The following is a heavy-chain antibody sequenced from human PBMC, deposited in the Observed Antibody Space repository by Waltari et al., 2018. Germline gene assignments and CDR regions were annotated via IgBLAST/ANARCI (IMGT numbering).Heavy chain of an antibody. CDR3: TRSRSYYSDN. J-gene: IGHJ4*02. Sequence: QVQLVQSGAELKKVGASVKVSCKPSGYTFTSYFLQWVRQAPGQGPEWIGWFNPNSGDTSYEQKFQGRVTVTRDTSISTVFMELSSLTPDDTGVYYCTRSRSYYSDNWGQGTLVTVSS. D-gene: IGHD6-19*01. CDR2: FNPNSGDT. CDR1: GYTFTSYF. V-gene: IGHV1-2*02.